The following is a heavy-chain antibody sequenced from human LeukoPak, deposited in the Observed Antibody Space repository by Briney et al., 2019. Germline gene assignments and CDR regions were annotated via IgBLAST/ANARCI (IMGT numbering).Heavy chain of an antibody. Sequence: SEALSLTCTVSGGSISSYYWSWIRQPPGKGLEWIGYIYDSGSTNYNPSLKSRVTISVDTSKNQFSQKLSSVTAADTAVYYCARVGGTNYYYYGMDVWGQGTTVTVSS. CDR3: ARVGGTNYYYYGMDV. CDR2: IYDSGST. D-gene: IGHD1-1*01. J-gene: IGHJ6*02. V-gene: IGHV4-59*01. CDR1: GGSISSYY.